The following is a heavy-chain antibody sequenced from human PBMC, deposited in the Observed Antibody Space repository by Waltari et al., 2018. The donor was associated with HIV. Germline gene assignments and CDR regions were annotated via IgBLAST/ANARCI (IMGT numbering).Heavy chain of an antibody. J-gene: IGHJ4*02. D-gene: IGHD3-22*01. V-gene: IGHV1-3*01. CDR3: ARDGYYYDSSGYSSYFDY. Sequence: QVQLVQSGAEVKKPGASVKVSCKASGYTFTSYAMHWVRQAPGPWLEWMGWINAGNGNTKYSQKFQGRVTITRDTSASTAYMELSSLRSEDTAVYYCARDGYYYDSSGYSSYFDYWGQGTLVTVSS. CDR2: INAGNGNT. CDR1: GYTFTSYA.